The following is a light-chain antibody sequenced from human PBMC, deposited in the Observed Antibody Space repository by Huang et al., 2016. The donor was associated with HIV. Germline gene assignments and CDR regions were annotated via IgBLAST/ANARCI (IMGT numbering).Light chain of an antibody. CDR2: AAS. CDR1: QGSSSW. Sequence: DIQMTKSPSYVSACVRDRVTITCRACQGSSSWLAWYKQQPEKAPKLMIYAASSLQSGVPLWFSGSGSGTDFTLTISSLQPEDFATYYCQQANSFPTFGQGTRLEIK. CDR3: QQANSFPT. V-gene: IGKV1-12*01. J-gene: IGKJ5*01.